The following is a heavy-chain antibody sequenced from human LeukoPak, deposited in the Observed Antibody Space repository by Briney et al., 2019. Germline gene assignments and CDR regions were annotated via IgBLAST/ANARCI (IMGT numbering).Heavy chain of an antibody. CDR2: ITTSGNT. CDR3: ARGPYYDLSGPRWFDP. J-gene: IGHJ5*02. D-gene: IGHD3-22*01. Sequence: SETLSLTCTVSGGSISTYYWSWIRQPAGKGLEWIGRITTSGNTNHMSSLKSRVTMSVDTSKNQFSLKLNSVTAADTAVYYCARGPYYDLSGPRWFDPWGQGTLVTVSS. CDR1: GGSISTYY. V-gene: IGHV4-4*07.